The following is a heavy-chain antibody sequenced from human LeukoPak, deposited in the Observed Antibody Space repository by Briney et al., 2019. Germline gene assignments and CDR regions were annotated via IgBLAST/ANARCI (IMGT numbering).Heavy chain of an antibody. CDR2: INPNSGGT. CDR3: AREDAFGGVIGSY. V-gene: IGHV1-2*02. Sequence: ASVTVSCKASGYTFTGYYMHWVRQAPGQGLAWMGWINPNSGGTNYAQKFQGRVTMTRDTSISTAYMELSRLRSDDTAVYYCAREDAFGGVIGSYWGQGTLVTVSS. J-gene: IGHJ4*02. CDR1: GYTFTGYY. D-gene: IGHD3-16*02.